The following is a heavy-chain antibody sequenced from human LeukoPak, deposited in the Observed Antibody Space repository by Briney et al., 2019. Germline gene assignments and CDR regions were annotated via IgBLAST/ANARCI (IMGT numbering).Heavy chain of an antibody. V-gene: IGHV3-23*01. CDR3: VKDYSTIAAAANPLFDY. D-gene: IGHD6-25*01. Sequence: GGSLRLSCAASGFTFSSYAVTWIRQAPGKGLEWVSSITGSGDTAFYADSVKGRFTISRDNSKNILYLQMHSLRVEDTAVYYCVKDYSTIAAAANPLFDYWGQGALVTVSS. CDR1: GFTFSSYA. J-gene: IGHJ4*02. CDR2: ITGSGDTA.